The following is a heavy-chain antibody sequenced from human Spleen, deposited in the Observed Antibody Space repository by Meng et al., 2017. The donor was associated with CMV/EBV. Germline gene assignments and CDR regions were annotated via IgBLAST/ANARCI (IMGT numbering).Heavy chain of an antibody. Sequence: GESLKISCAASGFTFSSYWMNWVRQAPGRGLEWVANIKQDGSEKYYVDSVRGRFTISRDNAKNSLYLQMNSLRAEDTAVYYCAKPPFGVVIITAFDIWGQGTMVTVSS. CDR2: IKQDGSEK. D-gene: IGHD3-3*01. CDR3: AKPPFGVVIITAFDI. V-gene: IGHV3-7*03. J-gene: IGHJ3*02. CDR1: GFTFSSYW.